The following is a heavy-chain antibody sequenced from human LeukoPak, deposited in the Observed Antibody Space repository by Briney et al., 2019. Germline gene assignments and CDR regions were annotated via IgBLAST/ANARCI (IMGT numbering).Heavy chain of an antibody. CDR3: ARSHYDSSGYYP. J-gene: IGHJ5*02. CDR2: IIPILGIA. V-gene: IGHV1-69*04. D-gene: IGHD3-22*01. CDR1: GGTFSSYA. Sequence: GASVKVSCKASGGTFSSYAISWVRQAPGQGLEWMGRIIPILGIANYAQKFQGRVTITADKSTSTAYMELSSLRSEDTAVYYCARSHYDSSGYYPWGQGTLVTVSS.